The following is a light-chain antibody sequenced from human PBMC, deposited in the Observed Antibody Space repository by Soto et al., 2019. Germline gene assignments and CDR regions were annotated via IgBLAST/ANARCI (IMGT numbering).Light chain of an antibody. J-gene: IGLJ1*01. CDR3: ASSTTDSLYV. CDR2: KVS. V-gene: IGLV2-14*01. CDR1: SSDVGSSNY. Sequence: SGLTQPASVSGSPGQSITISGTGTSSDVGSSNYVSWYQQYPGKVPKLLINKVSNRPSGVSNRFSGSKSGNTASLTISGLLAEDEADYFCASSTTDSLYVFGTGTKVTV.